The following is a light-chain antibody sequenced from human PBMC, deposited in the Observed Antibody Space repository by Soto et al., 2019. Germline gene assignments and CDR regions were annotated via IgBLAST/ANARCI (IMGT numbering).Light chain of an antibody. J-gene: IGKJ4*01. Sequence: DIQMTQSPSTLSASVGDRVNINCRAGQNINGWLAWYQQRPGKAPNLLIHKASILEVGVPSRFSGSASGTEFTFTISSLQPDDFAFYFCLQYNVYPLSFGGGTKVDNK. V-gene: IGKV1-5*03. CDR3: LQYNVYPLS. CDR2: KAS. CDR1: QNINGW.